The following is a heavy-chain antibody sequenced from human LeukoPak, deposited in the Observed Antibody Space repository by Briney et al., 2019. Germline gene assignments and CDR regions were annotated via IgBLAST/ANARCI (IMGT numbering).Heavy chain of an antibody. CDR2: IYSGGST. V-gene: IGHV3-53*01. CDR3: VKGQTTMTL. Sequence: PGGPLRLSCAASGFTVSNNYMTWVRQAPGKGLEWVSFIYSGGSTYYSDSVKGRFTISRDNSKNTLYLRMNSLRAEDTAVYYCVKGQTTMTLWGQGTLVTVSS. CDR1: GFTVSNNY. J-gene: IGHJ4*02. D-gene: IGHD3-22*01.